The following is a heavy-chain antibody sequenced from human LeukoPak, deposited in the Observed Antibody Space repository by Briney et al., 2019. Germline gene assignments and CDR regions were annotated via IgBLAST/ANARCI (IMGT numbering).Heavy chain of an antibody. CDR2: INPNSGGT. CDR1: GYTFTGYY. D-gene: IGHD3-22*01. CDR3: ARDRAPYYYDSSAYYFDY. Sequence: ASVKVSCKASGYTFTGYYMHWVRQAPGQGLEWMGWINPNSGGTNYAQKFQGRVTMTRDTSISTAYMELSGLRSDDTAEYYCARDRAPYYYDSSAYYFDYWGQGTLVTVSS. J-gene: IGHJ4*02. V-gene: IGHV1-2*02.